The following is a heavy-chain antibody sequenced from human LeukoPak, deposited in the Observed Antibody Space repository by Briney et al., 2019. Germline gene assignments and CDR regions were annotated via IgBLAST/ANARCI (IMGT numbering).Heavy chain of an antibody. D-gene: IGHD2-15*01. Sequence: PGGSLRLSCAASGFTFSSYAMHWVRQAPGKGLEWVAVISYDGSNKYYADSVKGRFTISRDNSKNTLYLEMNSLRIEGTAVYYCASEEVVVAADQYWGQGTLVTVSS. CDR2: ISYDGSNK. V-gene: IGHV3-30*04. J-gene: IGHJ4*02. CDR3: ASEEVVVAADQY. CDR1: GFTFSSYA.